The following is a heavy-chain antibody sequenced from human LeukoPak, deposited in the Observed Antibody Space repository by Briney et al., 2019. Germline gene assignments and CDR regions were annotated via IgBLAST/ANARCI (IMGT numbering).Heavy chain of an antibody. CDR3: ARGGKRAVAGTRSPQYFQH. V-gene: IGHV3-30*03. D-gene: IGHD6-19*01. CDR1: GFTFSNYR. J-gene: IGHJ1*01. Sequence: GGSLRLSCAASGFTFSNYRMHWVRQAPGQGLEWVAIISQDGSEKYYADSVRGRFTISRDNSKNTLFLQMNSLRAEDTAVYYCARGGKRAVAGTRSPQYFQHWGQGTLVTVSS. CDR2: ISQDGSEK.